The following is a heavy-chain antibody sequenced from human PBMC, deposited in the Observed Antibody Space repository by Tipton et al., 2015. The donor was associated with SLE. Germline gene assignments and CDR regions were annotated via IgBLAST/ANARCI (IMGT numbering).Heavy chain of an antibody. J-gene: IGHJ4*02. CDR3: GRDERVAGRLIGY. V-gene: IGHV1-46*01. CDR2: INPSGGST. Sequence: QLVQSGAEVKKPGASVKVSCKASGYTFTSYFTHWVRQAPGQGLEWMGIINPSGGSTRYAKKFQGRVSMTADTSTSTVYMELSSLRSEDTAMYYCGRDERVAGRLIGYWGQGTLVTVSS. CDR1: GYTFTSYF. D-gene: IGHD2-15*01.